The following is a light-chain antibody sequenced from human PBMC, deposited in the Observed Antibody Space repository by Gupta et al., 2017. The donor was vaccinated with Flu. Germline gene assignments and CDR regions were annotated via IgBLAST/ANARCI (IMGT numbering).Light chain of an antibody. CDR2: DAS. CDR1: QSVSSY. J-gene: IGKJ5*01. V-gene: IGKV3-11*01. Sequence: EIVLTQSPATLSLSPGERATLSCRASQSVSSYLAWYQQKPGQAPRLLIYDASNRATGIPARFSGSGSGTDFTRTISSLEPEDVAVYYCQQRSNWPITFGQGTRLEIK. CDR3: QQRSNWPIT.